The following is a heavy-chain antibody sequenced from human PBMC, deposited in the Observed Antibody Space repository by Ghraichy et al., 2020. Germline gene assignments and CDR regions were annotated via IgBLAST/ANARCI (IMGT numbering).Heavy chain of an antibody. J-gene: IGHJ6*02. CDR2: INSDGNST. CDR1: GFTFNTYW. D-gene: IGHD3-3*01. CDR3: ARGSYYDFWSGYSPSYYYYYGMDI. Sequence: SCAASGFTFNTYWMHWVRQAPGKGLVWVSRINSDGNSTTYADSVKGRFSISRDNAKNTLYLQMNSLRADDTARYYCARGSYYDFWSGYSPSYYYYYGMDIWGQGTTVTVSS. V-gene: IGHV3-74*03.